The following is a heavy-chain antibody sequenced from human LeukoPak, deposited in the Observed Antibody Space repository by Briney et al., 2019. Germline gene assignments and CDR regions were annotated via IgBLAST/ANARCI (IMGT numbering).Heavy chain of an antibody. V-gene: IGHV4-4*07. Sequence: SETLSLTCTVSGGSISSYYWSWIRQPAGKGLEWIGRIYTSGSTNYNPSLKSRVTMSVDTSKNQFSLKLSSVTAADTAVYYCAREVSSGWYGYFPQDWGQGTLVTVSS. CDR3: AREVSSGWYGYFPQD. CDR1: GGSISSYY. D-gene: IGHD6-19*01. J-gene: IGHJ4*02. CDR2: IYTSGST.